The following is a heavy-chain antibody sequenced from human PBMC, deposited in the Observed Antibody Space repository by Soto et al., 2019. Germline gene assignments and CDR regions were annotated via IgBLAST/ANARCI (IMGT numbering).Heavy chain of an antibody. D-gene: IGHD2-2*01. Sequence: QLQLQESGPGLVKPSETLSLTCTVSGGSISSSSYYWGWIRQPPGKGLEWIGSIYYSGSTYYNPSLKSRATLSVATSKTRSSLKLSSVTAAATAVYYCAATYGSTRYYYYGMAVWGQGTTVTVSS. V-gene: IGHV4-39*01. J-gene: IGHJ6*02. CDR1: GGSISSSSYY. CDR3: AATYGSTRYYYYGMAV. CDR2: IYYSGST.